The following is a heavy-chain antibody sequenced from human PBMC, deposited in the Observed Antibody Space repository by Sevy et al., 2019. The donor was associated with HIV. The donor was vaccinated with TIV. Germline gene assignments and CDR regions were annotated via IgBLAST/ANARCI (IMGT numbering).Heavy chain of an antibody. J-gene: IGHJ6*03. CDR3: TRDRNSRNYYMDV. Sequence: GGSLRLSCTASGFTFSDHAMSWFRQAPGKGLEWVGFIRSKAYGGTTEYAASVKGRFTISRDDSNSIAYLQMNSLKTEDTAMYYCTRDRNSRNYYMDVWGKGTTVTVSS. CDR1: GFTFSDHA. V-gene: IGHV3-49*03. CDR2: IRSKAYGGTT. D-gene: IGHD6-13*01.